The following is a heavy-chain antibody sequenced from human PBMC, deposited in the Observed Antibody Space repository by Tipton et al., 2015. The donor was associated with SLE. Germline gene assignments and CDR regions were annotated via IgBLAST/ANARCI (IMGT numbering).Heavy chain of an antibody. CDR3: ARDRLASSSSWHDAFDI. CDR2: IYSGGST. CDR1: GFTFSSYA. V-gene: IGHV3-66*02. D-gene: IGHD6-13*01. J-gene: IGHJ3*02. Sequence: SLRLSCAASGFTFSSYAMSWVRQAPGKGLEWVSVIYSGGSTYYADSVKGRFTISRDNSKNTLYLQMNSLRAEDTAVYYCARDRLASSSSWHDAFDIWGQGTMVTVSS.